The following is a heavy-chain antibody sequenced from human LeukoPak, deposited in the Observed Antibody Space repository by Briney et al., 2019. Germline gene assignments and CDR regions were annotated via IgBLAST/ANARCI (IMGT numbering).Heavy chain of an antibody. Sequence: SVKVSCKASGGTFSSYAISWVRQAPGQGLEWMGRIIPIFGTANYAQKFQGRVTITADKSTSTAYMELSSLRSEDTAVYYCARNGRDCSRTSCYNWFDPWGQGTLVTVSS. D-gene: IGHD2-2*01. CDR2: IIPIFGTA. CDR3: ARNGRDCSRTSCYNWFDP. CDR1: GGTFSSYA. J-gene: IGHJ5*02. V-gene: IGHV1-69*06.